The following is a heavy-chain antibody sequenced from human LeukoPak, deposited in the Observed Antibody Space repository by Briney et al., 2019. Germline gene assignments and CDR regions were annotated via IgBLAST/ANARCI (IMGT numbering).Heavy chain of an antibody. Sequence: PSETLSLTCTVSGGSISSSSYYWGWIRQPPGKGLEWIGSIYYSGSTYYNPSLKSRVTISVDTSKNQFSLKLSSVTAADTAVYYCATTPWESYDFWSGRRGPYYFDYWGQGTLVTVSS. CDR3: ATTPWESYDFWSGRRGPYYFDY. J-gene: IGHJ4*02. D-gene: IGHD3-3*01. V-gene: IGHV4-39*01. CDR2: IYYSGST. CDR1: GGSISSSSYY.